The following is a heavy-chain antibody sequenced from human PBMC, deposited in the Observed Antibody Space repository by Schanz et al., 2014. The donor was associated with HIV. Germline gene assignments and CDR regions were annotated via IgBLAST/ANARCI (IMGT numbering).Heavy chain of an antibody. CDR2: INPSGGST. V-gene: IGHV1-46*01. Sequence: QVHLVQSGAEVKTPGASVKVSCKASGYTFTSYYIHWVRQAPGQGLEWMGIINPSGGSTSYAQKFQSRVTMTRDTSASTVYMELSSLRSEDKAVYYCARSTEYLGWFDPWGQGTQVTVSS. CDR3: ARSTEYLGWFDP. CDR1: GYTFTSYY. J-gene: IGHJ5*02. D-gene: IGHD2-2*01.